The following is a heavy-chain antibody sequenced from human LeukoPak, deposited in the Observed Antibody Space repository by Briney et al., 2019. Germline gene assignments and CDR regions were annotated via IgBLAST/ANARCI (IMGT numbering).Heavy chain of an antibody. CDR3: ARLIPSSGRYYFDY. V-gene: IGHV5-51*01. D-gene: IGHD3-22*01. J-gene: IGHJ4*02. CDR1: GYSFSTYW. Sequence: GESLKISCKGSGYSFSTYWIAWVRQMPGKGLEWMGIIYPGDSHIRYSPSFQGQVTISADKSSSTAYLQWSSLKASDTAIYYCARLIPSSGRYYFDYWGQGTLVTVSS. CDR2: IYPGDSHI.